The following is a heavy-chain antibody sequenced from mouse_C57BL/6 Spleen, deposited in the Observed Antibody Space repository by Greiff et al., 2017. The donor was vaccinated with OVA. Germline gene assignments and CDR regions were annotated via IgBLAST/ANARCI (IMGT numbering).Heavy chain of an antibody. CDR1: GFTFSDYY. CDR2: INYDGSST. CDR3: ARGGYYGQGFAY. V-gene: IGHV5-16*01. D-gene: IGHD1-1*01. J-gene: IGHJ3*01. Sequence: EVQRVESEGGLVQPGSSMKLSCTASGFTFSDYYMAWVRQVPEKGLEWVANINYDGSSTYYLDSLKSRFIISRDNAKNILYLQMSSLKSEDTATYYCARGGYYGQGFAYWGQGTLVTVSA.